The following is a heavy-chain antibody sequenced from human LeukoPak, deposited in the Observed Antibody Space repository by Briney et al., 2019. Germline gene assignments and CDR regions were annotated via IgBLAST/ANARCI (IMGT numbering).Heavy chain of an antibody. CDR3: AGRISDYMDV. D-gene: IGHD2-15*01. V-gene: IGHV4-38-2*02. J-gene: IGHJ6*03. CDR1: GYSISSGYY. Sequence: PSETLSLTCTVSGYSISSGYYWGWIRQPPGKGLEWIGSIYHSGSTYYNPSLKSRVTISVDTSKNQFSLKLSSVTAADTAVYYCAGRISDYMDVWGKGTTVTVSS. CDR2: IYHSGST.